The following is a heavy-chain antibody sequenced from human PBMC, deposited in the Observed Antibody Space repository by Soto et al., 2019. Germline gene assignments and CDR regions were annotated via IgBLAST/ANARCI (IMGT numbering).Heavy chain of an antibody. V-gene: IGHV4-31*03. CDR1: GDSMSSTAYY. CDR2: IYHSGDT. Sequence: PSETLSLTCSVSGDSMSSTAYYWSWIRQHPGKGLEWIAYIYHSGDTHYNPSLRSRITISVDTSKNQFSLKLTSVTDADTAVYYCASTYSGYLDKSGQGTQVTDYS. J-gene: IGHJ4*02. CDR3: ASTYSGYLDK. D-gene: IGHD3-22*01.